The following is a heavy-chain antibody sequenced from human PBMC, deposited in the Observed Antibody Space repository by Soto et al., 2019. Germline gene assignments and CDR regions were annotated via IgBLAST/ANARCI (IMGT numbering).Heavy chain of an antibody. J-gene: IGHJ6*02. CDR1: GFTFSIYA. Sequence: PGGSLRLSCAASGFTFSIYAMHWVRQAPGKGLEWVAVISYDGSNKYYADSVKGRFTISRDNSKNTLYLQMNSLRAEDTAVYYCARDRTEYSSSYCYGMDVWGQGTTVTVSS. V-gene: IGHV3-30-3*01. D-gene: IGHD6-6*01. CDR3: ARDRTEYSSSYCYGMDV. CDR2: ISYDGSNK.